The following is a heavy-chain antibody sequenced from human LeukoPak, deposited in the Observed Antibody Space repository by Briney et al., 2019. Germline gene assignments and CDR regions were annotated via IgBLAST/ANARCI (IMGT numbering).Heavy chain of an antibody. CDR1: RFRFSSYC. CDR3: ARVSRRPGYSGYDLPLDY. CDR2: INQEEDEK. D-gene: IGHD5-12*01. J-gene: IGHJ4*02. Sequence: GGSLRLSCRVSRFRFSSYCMAWVRQAPGKGLEGVANINQEEDEKYYLDSVKGRFTISRDNANNSLYLQMNSLRVEDTAAYYCARVSRRPGYSGYDLPLDYWGQGTLVTVSS. V-gene: IGHV3-7*01.